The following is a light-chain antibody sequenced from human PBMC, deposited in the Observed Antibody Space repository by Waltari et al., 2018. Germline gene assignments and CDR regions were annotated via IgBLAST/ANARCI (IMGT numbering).Light chain of an antibody. CDR3: QHYVHFPAT. V-gene: IGKV3-20*01. CDR1: QSVSMT. J-gene: IGKJ1*01. Sequence: IVLTLSPRTLPLYPGERASLSCRASQSVSMTLAWYQQKPGHAPRFLIYGASTMATGVPERFSGSGSGTDFSLTINRLEPEDFAVYYCQHYVHFPATFGQGTKVEI. CDR2: GAS.